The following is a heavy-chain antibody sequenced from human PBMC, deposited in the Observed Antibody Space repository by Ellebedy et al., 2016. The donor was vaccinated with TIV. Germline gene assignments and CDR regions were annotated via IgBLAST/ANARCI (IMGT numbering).Heavy chain of an antibody. D-gene: IGHD6-19*01. CDR1: GSTSDDYA. CDR3: AKRASVAGTPLHDWYFDL. J-gene: IGHJ2*01. Sequence: PGGSLRLSCAPSGSTSDDYAIHWVRHAPRKGIEWVSGIIWNSGRIGYADSVKGRFNICRDNAKHSLYLQMNSVRAEDTALYYCAKRASVAGTPLHDWYFDLWGRGTLVTVSS. V-gene: IGHV3-9*02. CDR2: IIWNSGRI.